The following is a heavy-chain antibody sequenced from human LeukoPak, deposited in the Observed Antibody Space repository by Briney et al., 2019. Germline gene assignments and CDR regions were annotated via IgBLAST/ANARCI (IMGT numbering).Heavy chain of an antibody. CDR1: GGSTSSGSHY. V-gene: IGHV4-39*01. CDR2: VYYSGTT. Sequence: VKPSETLSLTCTVSGGSTSSGSHYWGWIRQPPGKGLEWIGSVYYSGTTYYSPSLKSRVSISLDTSKDQFSLKLNSVTAADTAVYYCARQDLAVSGIDYWGQGTLVTVSS. J-gene: IGHJ4*02. D-gene: IGHD6-13*01. CDR3: ARQDLAVSGIDY.